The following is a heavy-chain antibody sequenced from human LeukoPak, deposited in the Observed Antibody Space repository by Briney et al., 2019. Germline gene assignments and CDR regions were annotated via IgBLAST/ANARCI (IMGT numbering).Heavy chain of an antibody. D-gene: IGHD3-22*01. Sequence: SVKVSCKASGGTFSSYAISWVRQAPGQGLEWMGRIIPILGIANYAQKFQGRVTITADKSTSTAYMELSSLRSEDTAVYYCAITTYYYDSSGYPDDAFDIWGQGTMVTVSS. CDR2: IIPILGIA. CDR1: GGTFSSYA. CDR3: AITTYYYDSSGYPDDAFDI. V-gene: IGHV1-69*04. J-gene: IGHJ3*02.